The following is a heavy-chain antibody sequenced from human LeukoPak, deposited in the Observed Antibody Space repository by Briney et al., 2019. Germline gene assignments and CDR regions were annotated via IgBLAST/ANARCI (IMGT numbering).Heavy chain of an antibody. V-gene: IGHV4-39*07. J-gene: IGHJ4*02. CDR3: ARANGSGSYYGY. D-gene: IGHD3-10*01. CDR1: GGSISSSSYY. Sequence: PSETLSLTCTVSGGSISSSSYYWGWIRQPPGKGLEWIGEINHSGSTNYNPSLKSRVTISVDTSKNQFSLKLSSVTAADTAVYYCARANGSGSYYGYWGQGTLVTVSS. CDR2: INHSGST.